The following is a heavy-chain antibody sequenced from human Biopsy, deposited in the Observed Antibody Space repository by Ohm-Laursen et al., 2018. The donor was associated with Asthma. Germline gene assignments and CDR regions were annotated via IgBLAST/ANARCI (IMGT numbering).Heavy chain of an antibody. CDR2: INPNSGGT. J-gene: IGHJ5*02. CDR3: ARGQKSAGDRWFDP. CDR1: GYTFIGCH. V-gene: IGHV1-2*06. D-gene: IGHD6-13*01. Sequence: ASVKASCNSSGYTFIGCHIHWMRQAPGHGLEWMGRINPNSGGTNYAQKFQGRVTMTRDTSISTAYMEVSRLRSDDTAVYYCARGQKSAGDRWFDPWGQGTLVTVSS.